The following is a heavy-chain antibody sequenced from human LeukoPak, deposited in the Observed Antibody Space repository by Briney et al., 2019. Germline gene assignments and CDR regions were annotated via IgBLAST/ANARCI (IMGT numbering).Heavy chain of an antibody. D-gene: IGHD2-21*02. CDR2: INHSGST. CDR3: AAREVTRTFQH. CDR1: GGSFSGYY. V-gene: IGHV4-34*01. Sequence: SETLSLTCAVYGGSFSGYYWSWIRQPPGKGLEWIGEINHSGSTNYNPSLKSRVTISVDTSKNQFSLELSSVTAADTAVYYCAAREVTRTFQHWGQGTLVTVSS. J-gene: IGHJ1*01.